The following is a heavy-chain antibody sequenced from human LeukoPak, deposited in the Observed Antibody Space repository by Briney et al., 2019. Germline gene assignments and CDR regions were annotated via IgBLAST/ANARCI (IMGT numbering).Heavy chain of an antibody. CDR2: ISSTSYI. Sequence: GGSLRLSCAASGFTFTAYTINWVRQAPGKGLEWVSSISSTSYIYYADSVKGRFTISRDNAKNSVYLQMNSLRAEDTAVYYCAKAEGATLFYYGVDVWGQGTTVTVSS. CDR3: AKAEGATLFYYGVDV. V-gene: IGHV3-21*01. J-gene: IGHJ6*02. CDR1: GFTFTAYT.